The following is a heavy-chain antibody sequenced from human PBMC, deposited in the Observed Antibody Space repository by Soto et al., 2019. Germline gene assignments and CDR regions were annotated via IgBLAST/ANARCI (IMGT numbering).Heavy chain of an antibody. Sequence: QVQLQESGPGLVKPSEPLSLTCTVSGGSVSSGHNYWSWIRQPPGKGLEWIGYIYYSGSTNYNPSLRRRVAISVDTSKNQFSLKVNSVTAADTAVFYCARLPRARNIVPLRPLGYFDLWGRGTLVTVSS. CDR2: IYYSGST. CDR1: GGSVSSGHNY. D-gene: IGHD5-12*01. V-gene: IGHV4-61*01. CDR3: ARLPRARNIVPLRPLGYFDL. J-gene: IGHJ2*01.